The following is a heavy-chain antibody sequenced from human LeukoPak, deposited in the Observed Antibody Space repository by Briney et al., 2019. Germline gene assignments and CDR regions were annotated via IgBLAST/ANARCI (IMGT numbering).Heavy chain of an antibody. CDR3: ARDLTTVTTAVLAY. J-gene: IGHJ4*02. CDR1: GFTFSSYS. V-gene: IGHV3-21*06. D-gene: IGHD4-11*01. CDR2: VSTSSTYI. Sequence: GGSLRLSCAASGFTFSSYSRNWVRQAPGKGLEWVSSVSTSSTYIYYADSVKGRFTISRDKAKSSLYLQMNSLRAEDTAVYYCARDLTTVTTAVLAYWGQGTLVTVSS.